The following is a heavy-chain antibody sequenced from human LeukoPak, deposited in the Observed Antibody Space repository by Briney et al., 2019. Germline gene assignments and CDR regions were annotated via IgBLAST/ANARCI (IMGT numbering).Heavy chain of an antibody. V-gene: IGHV3-21*01. CDR3: AKGVGATKTPPFDY. D-gene: IGHD1-26*01. J-gene: IGHJ4*02. CDR1: GFTFSSYS. Sequence: GGSLRLSCAASGFTFSSYSMNWVRQAPGKGLEWVSSISSISRYIYYADSVKGRFTISRDNAKNSLYLQMNSLRAEDTAVYYCAKGVGATKTPPFDYWGQGTLVTVSS. CDR2: ISSISRYI.